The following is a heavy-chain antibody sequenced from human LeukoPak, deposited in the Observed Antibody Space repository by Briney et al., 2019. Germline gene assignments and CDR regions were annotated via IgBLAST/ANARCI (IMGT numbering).Heavy chain of an antibody. Sequence: PGGSLRLSCAASGFTFSSYAMSWVRQAPGKGLEWVSAISGSGGSTYYADSVKGRFTISRDNSKNTLYLQMNCLRAEDTAVYYCAKGLDGSYYTFFDYWGQGTLVTVSS. CDR1: GFTFSSYA. V-gene: IGHV3-23*01. CDR2: ISGSGGST. D-gene: IGHD1-26*01. J-gene: IGHJ4*02. CDR3: AKGLDGSYYTFFDY.